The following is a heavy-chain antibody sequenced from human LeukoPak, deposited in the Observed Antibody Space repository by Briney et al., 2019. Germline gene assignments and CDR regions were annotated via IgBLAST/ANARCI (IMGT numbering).Heavy chain of an antibody. D-gene: IGHD7-27*01. Sequence: PSETLSLTCAVYGGSFSSNYWTWIRQPPGKGLEGIGEIDHSGSTNYNPSLKSRVTISLDTSKNQFSLKVSSVTDADTAVYYCALNWGTGRTLDYWGQGTLVTVSS. V-gene: IGHV4-34*01. J-gene: IGHJ4*02. CDR3: ALNWGTGRTLDY. CDR1: GGSFSSNY. CDR2: IDHSGST.